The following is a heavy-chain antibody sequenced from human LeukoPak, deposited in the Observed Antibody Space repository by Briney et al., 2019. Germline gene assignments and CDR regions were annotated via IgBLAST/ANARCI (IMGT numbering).Heavy chain of an antibody. CDR2: IIPIFGTA. Sequence: SVKVSCKASGGTFSSYAISWVRQAPGQGLEWMGGIIPIFGTADYAQKFQGRVTITADESTSTAYMELSSLRSEDTAVYYCARDPPNLLLWFGEFQDAFDIWGQGTMVTVSS. J-gene: IGHJ3*02. V-gene: IGHV1-69*01. CDR1: GGTFSSYA. CDR3: ARDPPNLLLWFGEFQDAFDI. D-gene: IGHD3-10*01.